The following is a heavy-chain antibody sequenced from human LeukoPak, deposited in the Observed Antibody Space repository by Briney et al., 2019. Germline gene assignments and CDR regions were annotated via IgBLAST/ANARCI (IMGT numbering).Heavy chain of an antibody. CDR2: ISAYNGNI. CDR3: ASMSGYYPSYYFDY. J-gene: IGHJ4*02. D-gene: IGHD3-3*01. CDR1: GYTFISYG. Sequence: ASVKVSCKASGYTFISYGITWVRQAPGQGLEWLGWISAYNGNIDYAQKLQGRVTLTTDTSTSTAYMEVRSLRSDDTAVYYCASMSGYYPSYYFDYWGRGTLVTVSS. V-gene: IGHV1-18*01.